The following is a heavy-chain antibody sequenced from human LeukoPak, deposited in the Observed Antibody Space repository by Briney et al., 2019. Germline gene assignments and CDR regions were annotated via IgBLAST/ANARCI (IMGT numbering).Heavy chain of an antibody. CDR3: ARGSPTTGYLFDY. V-gene: IGHV1-46*01. D-gene: IGHD3-9*01. Sequence: ASVKVSCKASGYTFTSYYMHWVRQAPGQGLEWMGIINPSGGSTSYAQKFQGRVTITADKSTSTAYMELSSLRSEDTAVYYCARGSPTTGYLFDYWGQGTLVTVSS. J-gene: IGHJ4*02. CDR1: GYTFTSYY. CDR2: INPSGGST.